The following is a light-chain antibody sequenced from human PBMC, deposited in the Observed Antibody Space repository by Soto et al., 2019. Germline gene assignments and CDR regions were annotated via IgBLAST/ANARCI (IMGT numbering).Light chain of an antibody. CDR2: DAS. V-gene: IGKV3-11*01. J-gene: IGKJ4*01. CDR3: HQRSNWPLT. Sequence: EIVLTQSPVTLSLSPGERATLSCMASQSVSSYLSWYQQRPGQAPRLLIYDASNRATGIPARFSGSGSGTDFTLTISSLEPEDFVVYYCHQRSNWPLTFGGGTKVEIK. CDR1: QSVSSY.